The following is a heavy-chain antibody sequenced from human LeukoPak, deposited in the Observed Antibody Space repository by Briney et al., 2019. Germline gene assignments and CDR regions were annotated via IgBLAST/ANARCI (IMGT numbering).Heavy chain of an antibody. CDR2: ISSSGTYV. J-gene: IGHJ3*02. Sequence: NPGGSLRLSCAASGFSFSNAWMTWVRQAPGKGLEWVSSISSSGTYVYYADSVKGRFTISRDNAKNSLSLQMNSLRADDAAVYYCARASSKQLAGYLPDGFDIWGQGTMVTVSS. V-gene: IGHV3-21*01. D-gene: IGHD3-9*01. CDR1: GFSFSNAW. CDR3: ARASSKQLAGYLPDGFDI.